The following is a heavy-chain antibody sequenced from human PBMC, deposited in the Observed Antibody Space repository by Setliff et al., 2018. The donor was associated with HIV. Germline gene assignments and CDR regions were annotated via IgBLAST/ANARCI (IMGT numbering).Heavy chain of an antibody. CDR3: ARGLLESRMGYGMDV. D-gene: IGHD1-1*01. CDR2: INTGDGNT. CDR1: GHIFTGYV. J-gene: IGHJ6*02. Sequence: ASVKVSCKASGHIFTGYVIHWVRQAPGQSLEWMGWINTGDGNTKYSQTFQGRVNITRDASATTAYMDLTSLRSEDTAVYYCARGLLESRMGYGMDVWGQGTTVTVS. V-gene: IGHV1-3*04.